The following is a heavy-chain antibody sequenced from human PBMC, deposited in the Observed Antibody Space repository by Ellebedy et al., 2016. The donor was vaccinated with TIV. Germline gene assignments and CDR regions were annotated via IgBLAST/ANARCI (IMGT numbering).Heavy chain of an antibody. J-gene: IGHJ6*02. CDR2: IKQDGSEK. D-gene: IGHD3-9*01. Sequence: PGGSLRLSCAASGFTFSNYWMNWVRQAPGKGLEWVANIKQDGSEKYYVDSVRGRFTISRDNAKNSLYLQMNSLRAEDTAVYYCATDPDNLTGYSPYYYYGMEVWGQGTTVTVSS. CDR1: GFTFSNYW. V-gene: IGHV3-7*01. CDR3: ATDPDNLTGYSPYYYYGMEV.